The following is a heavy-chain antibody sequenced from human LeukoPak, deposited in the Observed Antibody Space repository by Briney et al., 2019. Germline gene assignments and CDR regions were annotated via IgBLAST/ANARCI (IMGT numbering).Heavy chain of an antibody. J-gene: IGHJ4*02. CDR3: ARHGPADSRSYPLDY. CDR2: IYNSVTT. V-gene: IGHV4-59*08. CDR1: GGSISGYY. D-gene: IGHD3-10*01. Sequence: SETLSLTCTVSGGSISGYYWSWIRQPPGKRLEWIAYIYNSVTTNYNPSLKSRLTMSVDTSENQISLKLSSVTAADTAVYYCARHGPADSRSYPLDYWGQGTLVTVSS.